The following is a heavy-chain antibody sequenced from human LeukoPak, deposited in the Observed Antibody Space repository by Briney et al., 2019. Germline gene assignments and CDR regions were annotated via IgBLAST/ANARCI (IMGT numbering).Heavy chain of an antibody. J-gene: IGHJ3*02. CDR1: GFTFSSYS. CDR3: TRGDYDDHLGDFDI. V-gene: IGHV3-30*03. CDR2: ISYDGSNK. D-gene: IGHD4-17*01. Sequence: GGSLRLSCAASGFTFSSYSMNWVRQAPGKGLEWVAVISYDGSNKYYADSVKGRVTISRDNAKNSLYLQMNSLRAEDTAVYYCTRGDYDDHLGDFDIWGQGTLVAVSS.